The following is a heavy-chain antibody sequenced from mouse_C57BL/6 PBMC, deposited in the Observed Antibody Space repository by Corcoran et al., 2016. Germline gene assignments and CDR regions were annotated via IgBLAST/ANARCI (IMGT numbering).Heavy chain of an antibody. CDR3: ARVTTFDY. Sequence: EVQLQQSGPELVKPGASVKISCKASGYTFTDYYMNWVKQSHGKSLEWIGDINPNNGGTSYNQKFKGKATLTVDKSSSTAYMELRSLTSEDSVVYYCARVTTFDYWGQGTTLTVSS. CDR2: INPNNGGT. CDR1: GYTFTDYY. V-gene: IGHV1-26*01. J-gene: IGHJ2*01. D-gene: IGHD1-1*01.